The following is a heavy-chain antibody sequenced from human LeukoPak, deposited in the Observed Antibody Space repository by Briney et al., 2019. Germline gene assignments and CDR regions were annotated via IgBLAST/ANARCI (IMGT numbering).Heavy chain of an antibody. CDR2: ISGSGGST. V-gene: IGHV3-23*01. D-gene: IGHD5-12*01. Sequence: GGSLRLSCAASGFTFSSYAMSWVRQAPGKGLEWVSAISGSGGSTYYADSVKGGFTISRDNSKNTLYLQMNSLRAEDTAVYYCAKGPSIVATIGALYYFDYWGQGTLVTVSS. CDR3: AKGPSIVATIGALYYFDY. CDR1: GFTFSSYA. J-gene: IGHJ4*02.